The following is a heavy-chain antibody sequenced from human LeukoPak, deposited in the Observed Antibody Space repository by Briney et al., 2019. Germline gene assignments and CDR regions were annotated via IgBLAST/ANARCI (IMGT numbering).Heavy chain of an antibody. J-gene: IGHJ2*01. D-gene: IGHD6-19*01. CDR2: INPSGGST. CDR3: ARVPGRAVAGHPYWYLDL. Sequence: ASVKVSCKASGYTFTSYYVHRVRQAPGQGLEWMGIINPSGGSTSYAQKFHGRVTMTRDTSTSTVYMELSSLRSEDTAVYFCARVPGRAVAGHPYWYLDLWGRGTLVTVSS. V-gene: IGHV1-46*01. CDR1: GYTFTSYY.